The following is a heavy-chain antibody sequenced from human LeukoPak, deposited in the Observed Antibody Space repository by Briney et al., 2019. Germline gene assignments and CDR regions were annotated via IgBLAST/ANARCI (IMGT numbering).Heavy chain of an antibody. CDR2: IKKDGSEK. J-gene: IGHJ4*02. D-gene: IGHD3-22*01. Sequence: GSLRLSCAASGFTFSSYWMSWVRQAPGKGLEWVANIKKDGSEKYYVDSVKGRFTISRDNAKNSLYLQMNSLRAEDTAVYYCARDLYRIVVVPHYFDCWGQGTLVTVSS. CDR1: GFTFSSYW. CDR3: ARDLYRIVVVPHYFDC. V-gene: IGHV3-7*01.